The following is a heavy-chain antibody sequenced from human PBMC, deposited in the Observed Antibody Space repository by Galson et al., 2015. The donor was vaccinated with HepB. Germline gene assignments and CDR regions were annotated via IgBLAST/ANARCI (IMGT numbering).Heavy chain of an antibody. J-gene: IGHJ4*02. CDR2: IYPGDSDT. D-gene: IGHD6-19*01. CDR1: GYSFTNFW. CDR3: ARLEYSISVAGDN. Sequence: QSGAEVKKPGESLKISCQGSGYSFTNFWIGWVRQMPGKGLEWMAIIYPGDSDTRYSPSFQGQVTISADRSISTAYLQWSSLKASDTAMYYCARLEYSISVAGDNWGQGTLVTVSS. V-gene: IGHV5-51*01.